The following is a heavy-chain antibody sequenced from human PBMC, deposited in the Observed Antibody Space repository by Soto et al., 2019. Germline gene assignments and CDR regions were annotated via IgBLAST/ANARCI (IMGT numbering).Heavy chain of an antibody. D-gene: IGHD1-26*01. J-gene: IGHJ4*02. CDR3: AREYGGSRVFDY. CDR1: GYTFTNYF. Sequence: QVQLVQSGAEVNKPGASVKVSCKTSGYTFTNYFIHWVRQAPGQGLEWMGIINPRADSTNYAQKFQGRVTVTGDTSTSTVYKELRSLRSEDTAVYFCAREYGGSRVFDYWGQGTLVTVSS. CDR2: INPRADST. V-gene: IGHV1-46*01.